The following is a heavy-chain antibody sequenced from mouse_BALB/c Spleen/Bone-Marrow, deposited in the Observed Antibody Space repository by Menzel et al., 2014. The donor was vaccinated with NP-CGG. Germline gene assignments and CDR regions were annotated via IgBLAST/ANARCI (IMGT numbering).Heavy chain of an antibody. CDR1: GFTFSSFG. Sequence: EVQLVESGGGLVQPGGSRKLSCAASGFTFSSFGMHWVRQAPEKGLEWVAYISSGSSTIYYADTVKGRFTISRDNPKNTRFLQMTSLRSEDTSMYYCASLTYYAMDYWGQGTSVTVSS. CDR2: ISSGSSTI. J-gene: IGHJ4*01. CDR3: ASLTYYAMDY. V-gene: IGHV5-17*02.